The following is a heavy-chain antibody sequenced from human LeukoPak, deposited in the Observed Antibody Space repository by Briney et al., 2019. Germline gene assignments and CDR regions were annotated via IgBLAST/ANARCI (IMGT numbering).Heavy chain of an antibody. J-gene: IGHJ4*02. CDR3: ARVSGGGNYFDY. Sequence: SETLSLTGTVSGGSISSAGHYWNWIRQHPGKGLEWIGYIYYSGSTYYNPSLKSRVTISVDTSKNQFSLKLSSATAADTAVYYCARVSGGGNYFDYWGQGTLVTVSS. CDR2: IYYSGST. V-gene: IGHV4-31*03. CDR1: GGSISSAGHY. D-gene: IGHD2-15*01.